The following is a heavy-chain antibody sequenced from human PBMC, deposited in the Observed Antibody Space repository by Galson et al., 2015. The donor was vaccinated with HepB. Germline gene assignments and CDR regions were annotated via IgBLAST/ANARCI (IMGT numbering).Heavy chain of an antibody. CDR2: IYPGDSDT. CDR1: GYSFTSYW. J-gene: IGHJ6*02. D-gene: IGHD3-3*01. V-gene: IGHV5-51*01. Sequence: QSGAEVKKPGESLKISCKGSGYSFTSYWIGWVRQMPGKGLEWMGIIYPGDSDTRYSPSFQGQVTISADKSISTAYLQWSSLKASDTAMYYCARHGGKRTYYDFWSGPDDNNNLYYYGMDVWGQGTTVTVSS. CDR3: ARHGGKRTYYDFWSGPDDNNNLYYYGMDV.